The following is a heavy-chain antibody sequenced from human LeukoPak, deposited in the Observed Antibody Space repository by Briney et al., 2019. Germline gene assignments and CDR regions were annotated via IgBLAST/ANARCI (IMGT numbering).Heavy chain of an antibody. CDR2: IRSKAYGGTT. J-gene: IGHJ4*02. Sequence: GGSLRLSCAASGFTFSSYWMSWVRQAPGKGLEWVGFIRSKAYGGTTEYAASVKGRFSISRDDSKSIAYLQMNSLKTEDTAVYYCTRVRGYSYGYGDYWGQGTLVTVSS. CDR3: TRVRGYSYGYGDY. D-gene: IGHD5-18*01. V-gene: IGHV3-49*04. CDR1: GFTFSSYW.